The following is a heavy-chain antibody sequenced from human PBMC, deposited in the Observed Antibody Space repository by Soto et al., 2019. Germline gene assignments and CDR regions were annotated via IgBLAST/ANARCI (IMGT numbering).Heavy chain of an antibody. CDR2: INHSGST. CDR3: ARGFAARQDYYYYGMDV. Sequence: SETLSLTCAVYGGSFSGYYWSWIRQPPGKGLEWIGEINHSGSTNYNPSPKSRVTISVDTSKNQFSLKLSSVTAADTAVYYCARGFAARQDYYYYGMDVWGQGTTVTVSS. J-gene: IGHJ6*02. CDR1: GGSFSGYY. V-gene: IGHV4-34*01. D-gene: IGHD6-6*01.